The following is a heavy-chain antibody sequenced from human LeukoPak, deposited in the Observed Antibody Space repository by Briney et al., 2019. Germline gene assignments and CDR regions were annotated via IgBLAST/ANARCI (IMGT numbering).Heavy chain of an antibody. J-gene: IGHJ4*02. CDR1: GYSFTSHW. CDR3: ARGRDGYSFGFDY. Sequence: GKSLKISCKGSGYSFTSHWIGWVRQMPGKGLEWMGIIYPGDSDTRYSPSFQGQVTISADKSISTAYLQWSRLKAPDTGTYYCARGRDGYSFGFDYWGQGTLVTVSS. D-gene: IGHD5-24*01. V-gene: IGHV5-51*01. CDR2: IYPGDSDT.